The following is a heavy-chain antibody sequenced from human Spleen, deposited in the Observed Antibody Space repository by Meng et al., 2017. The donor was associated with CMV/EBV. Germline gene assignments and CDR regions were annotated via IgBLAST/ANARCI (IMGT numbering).Heavy chain of an antibody. CDR1: GYTFGAYY. J-gene: IGHJ4*02. CDR2: INPNSGGT. D-gene: IGHD2-2*02. V-gene: IGHV1-2*02. Sequence: ASVKVSCKASGYTFGAYYVHWVRQAPGQGLEWMGWINPNSGGTNYAQKFQGRVSMTTDTPVTTAYMELSSLRSEDTAVYYCASTCSSTSCYTRSFDYWGQGTLVTVSS. CDR3: ASTCSSTSCYTRSFDY.